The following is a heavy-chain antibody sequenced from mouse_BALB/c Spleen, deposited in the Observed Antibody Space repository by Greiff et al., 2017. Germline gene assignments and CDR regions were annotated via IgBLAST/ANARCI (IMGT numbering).Heavy chain of an antibody. CDR2: IDPENGDT. CDR1: GFNIKDYY. V-gene: IGHV14-4*02. Sequence: EVQLQQSGAELVRPGASVKLSCTASGFNIKDYYMHWVKQRPEQGLEWIGWIDPENGDTEYAPKFQGKATMTADTSSNTAYLQLSSLTSADTAVYYCNASCYCNPYWGQGTTLTVSS. D-gene: IGHD3-1*01. CDR3: NASCYCNPY. J-gene: IGHJ2*01.